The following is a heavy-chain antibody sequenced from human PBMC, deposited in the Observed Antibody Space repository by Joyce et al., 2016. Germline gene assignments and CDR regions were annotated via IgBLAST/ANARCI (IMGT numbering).Heavy chain of an antibody. J-gene: IGHJ6*02. CDR2: ISGSGGST. V-gene: IGHV3-23*01. D-gene: IGHD2/OR15-2a*01. CDR1: ELTFSSYA. Sequence: EVQVLESGGGLVQPGGSLRLSCAASELTFSSYAVTWVRQAPGKGLEWVSAISGSGGSTHYADSVKGRFTISRDNSKNTLYLQMNSLRAEDTAIYYCAKLLYAQYYYGMDVWGQGTTVTVSS. CDR3: AKLLYAQYYYGMDV.